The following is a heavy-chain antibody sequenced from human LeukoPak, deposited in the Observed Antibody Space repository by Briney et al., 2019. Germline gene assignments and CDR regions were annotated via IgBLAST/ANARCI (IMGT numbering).Heavy chain of an antibody. V-gene: IGHV4-59*11. CDR1: GGSISSHF. CDR3: ARDGYSGSSLFDY. J-gene: IGHJ4*02. CDR2: IHYSGST. D-gene: IGHD1-26*01. Sequence: SETLSLTCTVSGGSISSHFWSWIRQPPGKGLEWIGYIHYSGSTNYNPSLKSRVTISVDTSKNQFSLKLSSVTAADTAVYYCARDGYSGSSLFDYWGQGALVTVSS.